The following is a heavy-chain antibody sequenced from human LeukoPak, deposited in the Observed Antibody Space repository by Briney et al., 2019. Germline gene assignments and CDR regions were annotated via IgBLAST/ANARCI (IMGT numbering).Heavy chain of an antibody. D-gene: IGHD3-10*01. CDR1: GYTFTTYN. V-gene: IGHV1-2*02. CDR3: ARTFTMVSGTGFDP. J-gene: IGHJ5*02. Sequence: ASVKVSCKASGYTFTTYNINGVRQPPGQGLAWMGLIYPNSGGTNYAQKFQSRVTMTRDTSISTAYMELSRLRSDDTAVYYCARTFTMVSGTGFDPWGQGTLVTVSS. CDR2: IYPNSGGT.